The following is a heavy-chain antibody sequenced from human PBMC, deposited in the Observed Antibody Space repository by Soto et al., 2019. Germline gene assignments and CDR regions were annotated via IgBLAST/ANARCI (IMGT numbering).Heavy chain of an antibody. CDR1: GGSFSGYY. V-gene: IGHV4-34*01. CDR3: ARFAAARTYYYYGMDV. D-gene: IGHD6-13*01. J-gene: IGHJ6*02. CDR2: INHRGST. Sequence: QVQLQQWGAGLLKPSETLSLTCAVYGGSFSGYYWSWIRQPPGKGLEWIGEINHRGSTNYNPSLKSRVTLSVDTSKNQFSLKLSSVTAADTAVYYCARFAAARTYYYYGMDVWGQGTTVTVSS.